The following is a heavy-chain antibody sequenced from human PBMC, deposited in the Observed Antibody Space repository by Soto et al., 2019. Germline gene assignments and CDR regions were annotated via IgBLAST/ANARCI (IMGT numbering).Heavy chain of an antibody. CDR2: IYSGGST. Sequence: PGGSLRLSCAASGFTVSSNYMSWVPQAPGKGLEWVSVIYSGGSTYYADSVKGRFTISRDNSKNTLYLQMNSLRAEDTAVYYCARERWLQLNYYYGMDVWGQGTTVTVSS. J-gene: IGHJ6*02. V-gene: IGHV3-53*01. CDR1: GFTVSSNY. CDR3: ARERWLQLNYYYGMDV. D-gene: IGHD5-12*01.